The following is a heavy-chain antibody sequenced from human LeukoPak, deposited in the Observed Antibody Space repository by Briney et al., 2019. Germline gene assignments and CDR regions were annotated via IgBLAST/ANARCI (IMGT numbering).Heavy chain of an antibody. V-gene: IGHV3-74*01. Sequence: PGGSLRLSCAASGFIFSTYWMHWVRQVPGKGLVWVSRINSDGNSTNYADSVKGRFTISRDNAKNTLYLQMNSLRAEDTAVYYCARGSVLWFGAPRIEYWGQRTLVTVSS. CDR3: ARGSVLWFGAPRIEY. CDR2: INSDGNST. J-gene: IGHJ4*02. CDR1: GFIFSTYW. D-gene: IGHD3-10*01.